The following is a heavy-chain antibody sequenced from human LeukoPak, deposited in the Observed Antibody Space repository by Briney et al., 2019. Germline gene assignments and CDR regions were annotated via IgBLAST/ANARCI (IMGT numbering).Heavy chain of an antibody. J-gene: IGHJ6*03. V-gene: IGHV3-30*02. Sequence: GGSLRLSCAASGFTFSSYGIHWVRQAPGKGLEWVAFIQYDESNKYYADSVKGRFTISRDNSKNTLYLQMNSLRAEDTAVYYCAKDRPDCSSASCYRHYYYMDVWGKGTTVTVSS. CDR2: IQYDESNK. D-gene: IGHD2-2*01. CDR3: AKDRPDCSSASCYRHYYYMDV. CDR1: GFTFSSYG.